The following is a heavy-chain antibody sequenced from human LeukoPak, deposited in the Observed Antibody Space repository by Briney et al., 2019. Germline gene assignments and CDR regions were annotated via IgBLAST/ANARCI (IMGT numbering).Heavy chain of an antibody. D-gene: IGHD2/OR15-2a*01. CDR2: IYTSGST. Sequence: SETLSLTCTVSGGSISSGSYYWSWIRQPAGKGLEWIGRIYTSGSTNYNPSLNSRVTISLDTSKNQFSLRLRSVTAADTALYYCARHYLSDGILSTFDPWGQGTLVTVSS. V-gene: IGHV4-61*02. CDR3: ARHYLSDGILSTFDP. CDR1: GGSISSGSYY. J-gene: IGHJ5*02.